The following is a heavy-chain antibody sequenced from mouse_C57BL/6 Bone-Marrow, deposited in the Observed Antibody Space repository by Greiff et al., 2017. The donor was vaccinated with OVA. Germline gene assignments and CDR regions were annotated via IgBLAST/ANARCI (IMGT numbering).Heavy chain of an antibody. CDR3: ARRLGAMDY. CDR1: GFTFSSYG. D-gene: IGHD4-1*01. J-gene: IGHJ4*01. CDR2: ISSGGSYT. V-gene: IGHV5-6*02. Sequence: EVKLVESGGDLVKPGGSLKLSCAASGFTFSSYGMSWVRQTPDKRLEWVATISSGGSYTYYPDSVKGRFTISRDNAKNTLYLQMSSLKSEDTAMYYCARRLGAMDYWGQGTSVTVSS.